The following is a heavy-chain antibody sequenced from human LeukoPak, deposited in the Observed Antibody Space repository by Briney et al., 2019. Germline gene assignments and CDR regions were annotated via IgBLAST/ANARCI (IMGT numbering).Heavy chain of an antibody. CDR2: IYYTGNT. D-gene: IGHD3-16*02. V-gene: IGHV4-59*08. CDR3: ARLKGYRTSTHDY. CDR1: GASISSDY. Sequence: SETLSLTCSVSGASISSDYWSWIRQPPGKGLEWIGYIYYTGNTNYSPSLKSRITISVDTSKNQFSLKLSSVTAADTAVYYCARLKGYRTSTHDYWGQGTLVTVSS. J-gene: IGHJ4*02.